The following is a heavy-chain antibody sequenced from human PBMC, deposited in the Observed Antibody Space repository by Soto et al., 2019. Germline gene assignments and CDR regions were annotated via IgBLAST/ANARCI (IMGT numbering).Heavy chain of an antibody. CDR2: ILVASGGT. J-gene: IGHJ3*02. Sequence: QMQLVQSGPEVKKPGTSVRVSCKASGFTFGNSAVHWVRQARGQRLEWMGWILVASGGTNYAENFEERVTIARDMSTSTAYMELSSLISEDTAVYFCAAAVTMRYNKAHYAFDMWGQGTLVTVSS. V-gene: IGHV1-58*01. CDR3: AAAVTMRYNKAHYAFDM. D-gene: IGHD4-4*01. CDR1: GFTFGNSA.